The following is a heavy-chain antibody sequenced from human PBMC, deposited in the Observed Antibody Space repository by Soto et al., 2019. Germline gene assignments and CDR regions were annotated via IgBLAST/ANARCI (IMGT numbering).Heavy chain of an antibody. CDR3: GRGVDIVVPAGHDYCKMDV. D-gene: IGHD2-15*01. CDR2: INPNSGGT. CDR1: GYTFIGFY. V-gene: IGHV1-2*02. Sequence: ASVKVSCKASGYTFIGFYIHWVRQPPGQGLEWMGWINPNSGGTSYAQKFQGRVTITRNTSISTTYMELSRLRSDDTAVYYCGRGVDIVVPAGHDYCKMDVWGQGTTVTASS. J-gene: IGHJ6*02.